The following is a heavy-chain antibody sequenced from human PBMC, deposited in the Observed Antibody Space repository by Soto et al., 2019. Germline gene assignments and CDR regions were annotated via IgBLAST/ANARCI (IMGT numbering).Heavy chain of an antibody. Sequence: KPSETLSLTCAVYGGSFSGYYWSWIRQPPGKGLEWIGEINHSGSTNYNPSLKSRVTISVDTSKNQFSLKLSSVTAADTAVYYCARGRYYYDYIWGSYRTYYFDYWGQGTLVTVS. D-gene: IGHD3-16*02. CDR3: ARGRYYYDYIWGSYRTYYFDY. J-gene: IGHJ4*02. CDR1: GGSFSGYY. V-gene: IGHV4-34*01. CDR2: INHSGST.